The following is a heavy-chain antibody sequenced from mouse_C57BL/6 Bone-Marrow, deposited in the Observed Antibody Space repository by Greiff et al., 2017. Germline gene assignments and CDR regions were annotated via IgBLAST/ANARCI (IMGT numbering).Heavy chain of an antibody. V-gene: IGHV1-9*01. D-gene: IGHD2-4*01. J-gene: IGHJ1*03. CDR1: GYTFTGYW. Sequence: VKLMESGAELMKPGASVKLSCKATGYTFTGYWIEWVKQRPGHGLEWIGEILPGSGSTNYNEKFKGKATFTADTSSNTAYMQLSSLTTEDSASYYCASSTMRYFDVWGTGTTVTVSS. CDR3: ASSTMRYFDV. CDR2: ILPGSGST.